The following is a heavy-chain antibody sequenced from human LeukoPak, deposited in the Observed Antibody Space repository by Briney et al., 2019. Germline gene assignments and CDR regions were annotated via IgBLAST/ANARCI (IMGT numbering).Heavy chain of an antibody. CDR1: GFTLSSYW. V-gene: IGHV3-74*01. J-gene: IGHJ3*02. Sequence: GGSLRLSCAVSGFTLSSYWMPWVRQLPGKGLVWVSRINSDGSGISYAGSVKGRFTISRDNAKNTLYLQMNSLRAEDTAVYYCARGNAHAFDIWGQGTMVTVSS. CDR3: ARGNAHAFDI. CDR2: INSDGSGI.